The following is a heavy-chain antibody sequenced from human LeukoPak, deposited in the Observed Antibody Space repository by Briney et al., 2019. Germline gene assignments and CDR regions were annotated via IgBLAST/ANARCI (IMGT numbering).Heavy chain of an antibody. CDR1: GGTFSSYA. D-gene: IGHD6-19*01. J-gene: IGHJ4*02. CDR2: IIPIFGTA. V-gene: IGHV1-69*05. CDR3: AREVSSGSYFDY. Sequence: SVKVSCKASGGTFSSYAISWVRQAPGQGLEWMGGIIPIFGTANYAQKFQGRVTITTDESTSTAYMELSSPRSEDTAVYYCAREVSSGSYFDYWGQGTLVTVSS.